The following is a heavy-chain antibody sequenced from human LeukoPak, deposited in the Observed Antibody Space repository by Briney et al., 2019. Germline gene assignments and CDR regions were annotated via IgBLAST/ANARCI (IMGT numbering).Heavy chain of an antibody. CDR2: IYPDDSDT. CDR3: ARQRGASGSINWLGP. J-gene: IGHJ5*02. D-gene: IGHD3-10*01. Sequence: GESLKISCETSGYSFTTYWIGWVRQMPGTGLEWVGAIYPDDSDTRYSPSFQGQVAISADKSVRTAYLQWSSLKASDTAMYYCARQRGASGSINWLGPWGQGTLVTVSS. V-gene: IGHV5-51*01. CDR1: GYSFTTYW.